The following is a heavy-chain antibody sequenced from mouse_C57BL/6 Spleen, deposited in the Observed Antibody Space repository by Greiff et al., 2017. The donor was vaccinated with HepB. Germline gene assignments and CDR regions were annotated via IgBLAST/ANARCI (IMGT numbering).Heavy chain of an antibody. D-gene: IGHD1-1*01. Sequence: QVQLQQPGAELVKPGASVKLSCKASGYTFTSYWMHWVKQRPGQGLEWIGMIHPNSGSTNYNEKFKSKATLTVDKSSSTAYMQLSSLTSEDSAVYHCAREAGSSYYAMDYWGQGTSVTVSS. CDR3: AREAGSSYYAMDY. CDR1: GYTFTSYW. CDR2: IHPNSGST. V-gene: IGHV1-64*01. J-gene: IGHJ4*01.